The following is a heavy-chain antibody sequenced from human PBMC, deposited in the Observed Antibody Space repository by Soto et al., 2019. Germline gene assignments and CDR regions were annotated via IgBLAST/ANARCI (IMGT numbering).Heavy chain of an antibody. V-gene: IGHV4-59*01. Sequence: PSETLSLTCTVSGGSISSYYWSWIRQPPGKGLEWIGYIYYSGSTNYNPSLKSRVTISVDTSKNQFSLKLSFVTAADTAVYYCARGGHWEYQLLDLGYWGQGTLVTVSS. J-gene: IGHJ4*02. CDR3: ARGGHWEYQLLDLGY. D-gene: IGHD2-2*02. CDR2: IYYSGST. CDR1: GGSISSYY.